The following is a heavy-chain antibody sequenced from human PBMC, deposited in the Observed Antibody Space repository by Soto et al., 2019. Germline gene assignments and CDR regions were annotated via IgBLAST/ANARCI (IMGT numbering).Heavy chain of an antibody. CDR3: AREEYSSSFHYYYYYLDV. D-gene: IGHD6-6*01. V-gene: IGHV3-7*01. Sequence: PGGSLRLSCAASGFTFSSYWMSWVRQAPGKGLEWVANIKQDESEKYYVDSVKGRFTISRDNAKNSLYLQMNSLRAEDTAVYYCAREEYSSSFHYYYYYLDVPSPGTTVTVSS. CDR1: GFTFSSYW. J-gene: IGHJ6*03. CDR2: IKQDESEK.